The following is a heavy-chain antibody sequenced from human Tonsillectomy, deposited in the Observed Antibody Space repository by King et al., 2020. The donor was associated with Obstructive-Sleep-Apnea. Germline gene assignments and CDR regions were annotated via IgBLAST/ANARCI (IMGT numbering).Heavy chain of an antibody. D-gene: IGHD2-21*02. V-gene: IGHV3-23*04. CDR3: AKTPYCGGDCYGYFQH. Sequence: VQLVESGGGLVQPGGSLRLSCAASGFTFSSYAMSWVRQAPGKGLEWGSAISCIGGSTYYADSVKGRFTISRDNSKTTLYLQMNSLRAEDTAVYYCAKTPYCGGDCYGYFQHWGQGTLVTVSS. CDR1: GFTFSSYA. J-gene: IGHJ1*01. CDR2: ISCIGGST.